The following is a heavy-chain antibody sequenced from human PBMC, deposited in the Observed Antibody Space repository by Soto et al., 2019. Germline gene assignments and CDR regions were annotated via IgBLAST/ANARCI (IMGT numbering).Heavy chain of an antibody. V-gene: IGHV3-23*01. CDR1: GFTFSSYA. Sequence: GGSLRLSCAASGFTFSSYAMSWVRQAPGKGLEWVSAISGSGGSTYYADSVKGRFTISRDNSKDTLYLQMNSLRAEDTAVYYCARVLKSSGWDNDVFDIWGQGTMVTVSS. CDR2: ISGSGGST. CDR3: ARVLKSSGWDNDVFDI. J-gene: IGHJ3*02. D-gene: IGHD6-19*01.